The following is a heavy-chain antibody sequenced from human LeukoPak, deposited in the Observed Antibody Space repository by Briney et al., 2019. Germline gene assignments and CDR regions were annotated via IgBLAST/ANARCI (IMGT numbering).Heavy chain of an antibody. J-gene: IGHJ4*02. CDR2: ISYDGSNK. Sequence: PGGSLRLSCAASGFTFSSYGMHWVRQAPGKGLEWVAVISYDGSNKYYADSVKGRFTISRDNSKNTLYLQMNSLRAEDTAVYYCAKDQSLVGRWFGELLYKPFDYWGQGTLVTVSS. CDR1: GFTFSSYG. D-gene: IGHD3-10*01. CDR3: AKDQSLVGRWFGELLYKPFDY. V-gene: IGHV3-30*18.